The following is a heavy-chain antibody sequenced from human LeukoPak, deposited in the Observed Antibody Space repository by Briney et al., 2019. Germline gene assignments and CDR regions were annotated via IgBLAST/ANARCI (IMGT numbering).Heavy chain of an antibody. D-gene: IGHD3-10*01. CDR2: INPSGGST. J-gene: IGHJ6*02. CDR1: GYTFTSYY. V-gene: IGHV1-46*01. Sequence: ASVKVSCKASGYTFTSYYMHWVRQAPGQGLEWMGIINPSGGSTSYAQKFQGRVTMTRDTSTSTVYMELSSLRSEDTAVYYCARDLVTMVRGVIINYGMDVWGQGTTVTVCS. CDR3: ARDLVTMVRGVIINYGMDV.